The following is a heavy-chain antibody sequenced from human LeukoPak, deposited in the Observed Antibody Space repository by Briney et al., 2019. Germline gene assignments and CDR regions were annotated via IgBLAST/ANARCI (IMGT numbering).Heavy chain of an antibody. D-gene: IGHD6-19*01. CDR1: GYSISSGYY. CDR2: IYYNGNT. CDR3: ARLTALAGHRGAFDI. V-gene: IGHV4-38-2*02. Sequence: SETLSLTCTVSGYSISSGYYWAWIRQTPGKGLEWIATIYYNGNTFYNPSLKSRVAISIDMSKSQFSLHLSSVTAADTAIYYCARLTALAGHRGAFDIWGPGTMVTVSS. J-gene: IGHJ3*02.